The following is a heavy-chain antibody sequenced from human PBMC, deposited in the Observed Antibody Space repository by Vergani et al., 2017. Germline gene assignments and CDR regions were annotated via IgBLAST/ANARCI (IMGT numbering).Heavy chain of an antibody. CDR1: GFTFSSYS. CDR3: ARDRAYYDFWSGYFPPDY. V-gene: IGHV3-33*01. CDR2: IWYDGSNK. Sequence: QVQLLESGGGVVQPGRSLRLSCAASGFTFSSYSMNWVRQAPGKGLEWVAVIWYDGSNKYYADSVKGRFTISRDNSKNTLYLQMNSLRAEDTAVYYCARDRAYYDFWSGYFPPDYWGQGTLVTVSS. J-gene: IGHJ4*02. D-gene: IGHD3-3*01.